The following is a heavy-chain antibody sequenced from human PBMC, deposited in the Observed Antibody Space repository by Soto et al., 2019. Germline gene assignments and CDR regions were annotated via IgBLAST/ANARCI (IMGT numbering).Heavy chain of an antibody. CDR2: IIPMFETV. D-gene: IGHD2-15*01. V-gene: IGHV1-69*13. J-gene: IGHJ6*02. CDR1: GGTFDNYA. CDR3: ARGLRTGNYGMDV. Sequence: ASVKVSCKASGGTFDNYAVSWVRQAPGQGLEWMGGIIPMFETVNYAQRFQGRLTIAADESTSTAYMELTSLTSADTAIYFCARGLRTGNYGMDVWGQGTTVTVSS.